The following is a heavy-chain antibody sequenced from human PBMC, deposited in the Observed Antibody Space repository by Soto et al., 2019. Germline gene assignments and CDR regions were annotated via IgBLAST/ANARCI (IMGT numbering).Heavy chain of an antibody. V-gene: IGHV4-59*01. D-gene: IGHD1-7*01. CDR3: ARDRELELSP. CDR1: GGSISSYY. Sequence: PSETLSLTCTVSGGSISSYYWSWIRQPPGKGLEWIGYIYYSGSTNYNPSLESRVTISVDTSKNQFSLKLSSVTAADTAVYYCARDRELELSPWGQGTLVTVSS. CDR2: IYYSGST. J-gene: IGHJ5*02.